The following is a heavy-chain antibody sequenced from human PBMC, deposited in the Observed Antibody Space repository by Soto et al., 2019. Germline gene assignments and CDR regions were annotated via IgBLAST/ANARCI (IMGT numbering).Heavy chain of an antibody. CDR2: ISGSGGST. D-gene: IGHD1-20*01. V-gene: IGHV3-23*01. J-gene: IGHJ6*02. Sequence: GGSLRLSGAACGFTFSSYALSCVRQALGKGLEWVAAISGSGGSTYYADSVKGRFTISRDNSKNTLCLQMNSLRAEDTAVYYCAAARAVTAPPSYYYCPDVCRQSTTVTVA. CDR3: AAARAVTAPPSYYYCPDV. CDR1: GFTFSSYA.